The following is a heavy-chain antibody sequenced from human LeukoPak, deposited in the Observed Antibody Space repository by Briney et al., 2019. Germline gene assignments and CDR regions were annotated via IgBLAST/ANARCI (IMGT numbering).Heavy chain of an antibody. V-gene: IGHV3-74*01. D-gene: IGHD6-19*01. CDR3: AAESSAWSAFDI. CDR1: GLTFSSHW. J-gene: IGHJ3*02. Sequence: GGSLRLSCAASGLTFSSHWMFWVRQAPGKGLVWVSQTDRDGKTTGYAGSVKGRFTISRDNAKNTLYLQMNSLRAEDTAVYYCAAESSAWSAFDIWGQGTMVTVSA. CDR2: TDRDGKTT.